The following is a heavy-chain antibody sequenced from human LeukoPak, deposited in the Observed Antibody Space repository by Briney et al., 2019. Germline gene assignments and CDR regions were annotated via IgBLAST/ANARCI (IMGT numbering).Heavy chain of an antibody. Sequence: SETLSLTCAVYGASFSGYFWSWIRQPPGKGLEWIGEINHSGSTNYNPSLKRRVTISVDTSKNQFSLKLSSVTAADTAVYYCARRYYYGSGRLRWFDPWGQGTLVTVSS. CDR3: ARRYYYGSGRLRWFDP. D-gene: IGHD3-10*01. CDR1: GASFSGYF. J-gene: IGHJ5*02. CDR2: INHSGST. V-gene: IGHV4-34*01.